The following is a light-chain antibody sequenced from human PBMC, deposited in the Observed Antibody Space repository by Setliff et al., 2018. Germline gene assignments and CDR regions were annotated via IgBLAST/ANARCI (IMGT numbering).Light chain of an antibody. CDR2: DVS. J-gene: IGLJ3*02. V-gene: IGLV2-14*03. CDR1: SSDVGGYNY. CDR3: SSYTSSSTLPV. Sequence: QSALTQPASVSGSPGQSITISYTGTSSDVGGYNYVSWYQQHPGKAPKLMIYDVSNRPSGVSNRFSGSKSGNTASLTISGLQAEDEADYYCSSYTSSSTLPVFGGGTKVTVL.